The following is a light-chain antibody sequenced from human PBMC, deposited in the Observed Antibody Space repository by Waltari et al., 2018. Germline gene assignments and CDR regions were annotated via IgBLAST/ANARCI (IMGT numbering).Light chain of an antibody. Sequence: QLVLTQSPSASASLGASVKLTCTLCSGHSSNVIAWLQQQPEKGPRYLMKVNSDGSHSKGDKIPDRFSGSSSAAVHYRTISSLQSEDEAYYYCQTGGHGTWVFGGGTKLTVL. CDR3: QTGGHGTWV. V-gene: IGLV4-69*01. CDR2: VNSDGSH. CDR1: SGHSSNV. J-gene: IGLJ3*02.